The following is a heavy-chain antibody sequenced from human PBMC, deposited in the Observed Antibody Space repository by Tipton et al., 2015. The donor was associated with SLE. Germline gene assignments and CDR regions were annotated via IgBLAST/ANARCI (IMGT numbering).Heavy chain of an antibody. D-gene: IGHD2-21*01. CDR1: GYSSTTYW. J-gene: IGHJ3*02. V-gene: IGHV5-51*01. CDR2: IYPGDSDT. Sequence: VQLVQSGAEVKKPGDSLKISCKNAGYSSTTYWIGWVRQKPGKGLEWMGIIYPGDSDTRYSPSFQGQVTISADKSTRTAYLQWTSLKASDTAMYYCATQAYLGAFDIWGQGTMVTVSS. CDR3: ATQAYLGAFDI.